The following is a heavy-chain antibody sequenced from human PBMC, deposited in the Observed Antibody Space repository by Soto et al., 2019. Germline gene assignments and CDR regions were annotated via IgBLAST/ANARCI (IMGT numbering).Heavy chain of an antibody. CDR1: VGTFSSYA. D-gene: IGHD3-10*01. CDR2: SIPIFGTA. Sequence: QVQLVQSGAEVKKPGSSVKVSCKASVGTFSSYAISWVRQAPGQGLEWMGGSIPIFGTANYAQKFQGRVTITADESTSTAYMELSSLRSEDTAVYYCARAVVRGVYNWFDPWGQGTLVTVSS. CDR3: ARAVVRGVYNWFDP. J-gene: IGHJ5*02. V-gene: IGHV1-69*12.